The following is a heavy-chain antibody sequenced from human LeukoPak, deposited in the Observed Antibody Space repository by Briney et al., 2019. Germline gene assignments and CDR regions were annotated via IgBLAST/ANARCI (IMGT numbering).Heavy chain of an antibody. CDR1: GYTFTSYG. J-gene: IGHJ3*02. CDR3: ARDGAVDILTGYGAFDM. CDR2: ISAYNGNT. D-gene: IGHD3-9*01. V-gene: IGHV1-18*01. Sequence: ASVKVSCKASGYTFTSYGISWVRQAPGQGLEWMGWISAYNGNTNYAQKLQGRVTMTTDTSTSTAYMELRSLRSDDTAVYYCARDGAVDILTGYGAFDMWGQGTMVTVSS.